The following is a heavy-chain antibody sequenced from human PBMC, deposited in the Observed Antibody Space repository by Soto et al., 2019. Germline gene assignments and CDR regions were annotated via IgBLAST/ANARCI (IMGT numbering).Heavy chain of an antibody. V-gene: IGHV4-38-2*01. J-gene: IGHJ5*02. CDR1: GYSISSGDY. Sequence: PSETLSLTCAVSGYSISSGDYWGWIRQPPGKGLEWIGSIYHSGSTYYNPSLKSRVTISVDTSKNQFSLKLSSVTAADTAVYYCASVSYDFGKWFDPWGQGTLVAVSS. D-gene: IGHD3-3*01. CDR3: ASVSYDFGKWFDP. CDR2: IYHSGST.